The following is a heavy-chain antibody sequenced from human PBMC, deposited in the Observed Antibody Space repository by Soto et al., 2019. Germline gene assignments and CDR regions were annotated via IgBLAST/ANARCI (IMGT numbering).Heavy chain of an antibody. V-gene: IGHV3-23*01. CDR1: GFTFSNYA. CDR3: AKPVSSGYDVDY. D-gene: IGHD5-12*01. Sequence: GESLKISCAASGFTFSNYAMSWVRQAPGKGLEWVSAISATGGSTYYADSVKGRFTISRDNSKNTLFLQMNSLRADDTAVYYCAKPVSSGYDVDYWGQGTLVTVSS. CDR2: ISATGGST. J-gene: IGHJ4*02.